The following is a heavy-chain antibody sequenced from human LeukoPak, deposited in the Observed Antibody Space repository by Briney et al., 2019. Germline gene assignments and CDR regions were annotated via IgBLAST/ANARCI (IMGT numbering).Heavy chain of an antibody. CDR2: IIPIFGTA. J-gene: IGHJ6*02. CDR3: AREEDGSSWYYDYYYGMDV. V-gene: IGHV1-69*13. Sequence: GASVKVSCKASGGTFSSYAISWVRQAPGQGLEWMGGIIPIFGTANYAQKFQGRVTITADESTSTAYMELSSLRSEDTAVYYCAREEDGSSWYYDYYYGMDVWGQGTTVTVSS. D-gene: IGHD6-13*01. CDR1: GGTFSSYA.